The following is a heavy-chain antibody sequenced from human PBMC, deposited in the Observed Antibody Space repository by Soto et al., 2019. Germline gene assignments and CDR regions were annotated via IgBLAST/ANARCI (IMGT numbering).Heavy chain of an antibody. V-gene: IGHV1-3*01. J-gene: IGHJ6*02. CDR2: INAGNGNT. CDR3: AYDWETGMARVPLHYYYGMDV. Sequence: ASVKVSCKASGYTFTSYAMHWVRQAPGQRLEWMGWINAGNGNTKYSQKFQGRVTITRDTSASTAYMELSSLRSEDTAVYYCAYDWETGMARVPLHYYYGMDVWGQGTTVTVSS. D-gene: IGHD5-18*01. CDR1: GYTFTSYA.